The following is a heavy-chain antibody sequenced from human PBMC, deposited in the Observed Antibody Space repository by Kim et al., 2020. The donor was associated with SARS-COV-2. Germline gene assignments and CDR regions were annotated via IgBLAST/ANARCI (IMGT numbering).Heavy chain of an antibody. CDR3: AGLGGGGGGTQPAP. V-gene: IGHV4-34*01. D-gene: IGHD1-26*01. J-gene: IGHJ5*02. Sequence: SETLSLTCAVYGGSFSGYYWSWIRQPPGKGLEWMGEINNSGRPNYNPPPKIRVPIPVTPSKNKSPLKLSSLTPAATAGFYCAGLGGGGGGTQPAPWGQGT. CDR2: INNSGRP. CDR1: GGSFSGYY.